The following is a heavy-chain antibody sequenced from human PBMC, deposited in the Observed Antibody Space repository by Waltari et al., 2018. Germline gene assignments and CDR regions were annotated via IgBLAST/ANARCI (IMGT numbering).Heavy chain of an antibody. V-gene: IGHV3-11*01. D-gene: IGHD6-19*01. J-gene: IGHJ4*02. CDR2: ISGRGLST. Sequence: QVQLVESGGGLVKPGGSLRLSCAVSGFTFSDYFMTWIRQAPRKGLEWVSSISGRGLSTYYADSVKGRFTIARDNAKNSLYLQMNSLRDEDTAVYYCAREASGWTPHFDNWGQGTLVAVSS. CDR1: GFTFSDYF. CDR3: AREASGWTPHFDN.